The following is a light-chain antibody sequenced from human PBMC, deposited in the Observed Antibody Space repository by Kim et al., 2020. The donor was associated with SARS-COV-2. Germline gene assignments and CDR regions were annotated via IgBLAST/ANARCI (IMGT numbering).Light chain of an antibody. V-gene: IGLV3-21*04. CDR3: QVWDSSSDRV. CDR2: HDR. CDR1: NIGSKS. Sequence: SYELTQPPSVSVAPGKTARITCGGDNIGSKSVHWYQQKPGQAPVVVIYHDRDRPSGIPERFSGSNSGNTATLTISRVEGGDEADYYCQVWDSSSDRVFGGRTQLTVL. J-gene: IGLJ3*02.